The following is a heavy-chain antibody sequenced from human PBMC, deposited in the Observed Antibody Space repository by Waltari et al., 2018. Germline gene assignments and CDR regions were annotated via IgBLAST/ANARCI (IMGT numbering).Heavy chain of an antibody. V-gene: IGHV1-2*02. CDR1: GYTFTDYY. CDR3: ARGVVETNYRWLLSNYLYN. CDR2: VNANTGYT. Sequence: QEQMVQSRAEVKKPGASVKVSCKASGYTFTDYYIHLLRQAPGKELELMGWVNANTGYTKFAHKFQGRVAMTRDRSISTAYMELRGLKSDDTALSYCARGVVETNYRWLLSNYLYNWGQGTLVTVSP. J-gene: IGHJ4*02. D-gene: IGHD2-21*02.